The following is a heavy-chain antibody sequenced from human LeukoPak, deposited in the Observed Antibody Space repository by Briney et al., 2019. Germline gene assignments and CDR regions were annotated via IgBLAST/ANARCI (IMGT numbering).Heavy chain of an antibody. CDR2: INPSGGST. J-gene: IGHJ5*02. V-gene: IGHV1-46*01. D-gene: IGHD3-10*01. Sequence: GASVKVSCKASGYTFTSYYMHWVRQAPGQGLEWMGIINPSGGSTSYAQKFQGRVTMTRDISTSTVYMELSSLRSEDTAVYYCARVGIKNWFDPWGQGTLVTVSS. CDR1: GYTFTSYY. CDR3: ARVGIKNWFDP.